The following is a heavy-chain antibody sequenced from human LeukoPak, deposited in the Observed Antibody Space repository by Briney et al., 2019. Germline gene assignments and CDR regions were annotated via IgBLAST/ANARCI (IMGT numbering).Heavy chain of an antibody. Sequence: SETLSLTCTVSGGSISSYYWSWIRQPPGKELEWIGYIYYSGSTNYNPSLKSRVTISVDTSKNQFSLKLSSVTAADTAVYYCARQLPAAIASFYYYYYGMDVWGQGTTVTVSS. V-gene: IGHV4-59*08. CDR2: IYYSGST. CDR1: GGSISSYY. D-gene: IGHD2-2*02. CDR3: ARQLPAAIASFYYYYYGMDV. J-gene: IGHJ6*02.